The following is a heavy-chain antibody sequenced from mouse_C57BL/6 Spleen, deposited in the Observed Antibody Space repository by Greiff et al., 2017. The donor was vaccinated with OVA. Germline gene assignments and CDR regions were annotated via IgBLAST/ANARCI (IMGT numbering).Heavy chain of an antibody. Sequence: VQLQQSGPVLVKPGASVKMSCKASGYTFTDYYMNWVKQSHGKSLEWIGVINPYNGGTSYNQKFKGKATLTVDKSSSTAYMELNSLTSEDTAGYYCARRYYDYDGDYYAMDYWGQGTSVTVSS. CDR2: INPYNGGT. V-gene: IGHV1-19*01. J-gene: IGHJ4*01. D-gene: IGHD2-4*01. CDR3: ARRYYDYDGDYYAMDY. CDR1: GYTFTDYY.